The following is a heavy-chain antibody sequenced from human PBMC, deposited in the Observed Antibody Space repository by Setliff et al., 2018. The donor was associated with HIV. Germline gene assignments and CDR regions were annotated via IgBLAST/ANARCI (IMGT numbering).Heavy chain of an antibody. J-gene: IGHJ1*01. CDR2: MSYDGSNK. CDR3: AKDKNKALSSGSPFQH. V-gene: IGHV3-30*18. D-gene: IGHD3-22*01. Sequence: GGSLRLSCVVSGFTFITSTMNWVRQAPGKGLEWVAVMSYDGSNKYYADSVKGRFTISRDNSKNTLYLQMNSLRAEDTALYFCAKDKNKALSSGSPFQHWGQGTLVPVSS. CDR1: GFTFITST.